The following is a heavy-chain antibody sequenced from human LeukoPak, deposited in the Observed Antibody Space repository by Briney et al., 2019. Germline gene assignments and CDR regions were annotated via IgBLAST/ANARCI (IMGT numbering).Heavy chain of an antibody. CDR3: LCSGSGQYYFDY. J-gene: IGHJ4*02. V-gene: IGHV3-23*01. CDR2: IICSGGST. CDR1: GFTFRSYG. D-gene: IGHD3-10*02. Sequence: GALLLSSSASGFTFRSYGMSWVRRAPGKGREWVSAIICSGGSTYYADSVKGRFTISRDNSRNSLYLQMNSLRAEDTAVYYCLCSGSGQYYFDYWGEGPLVTVPS.